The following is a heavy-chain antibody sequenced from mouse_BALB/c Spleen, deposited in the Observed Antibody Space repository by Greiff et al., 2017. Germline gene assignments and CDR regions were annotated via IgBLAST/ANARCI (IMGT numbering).Heavy chain of an antibody. CDR2: ISSGSSTI. CDR3: ARSTMITFDY. CDR1: GFTFSSFG. J-gene: IGHJ2*01. V-gene: IGHV5-17*02. Sequence: EVKLQESGGGLVQPGGSRKLSCAASGFTFSSFGMHWVRQAPEKGLEWVAYISSGSSTIYYADTVKGRFTISRDNPKNTLFLQMTSLRSEDTAMYYCARSTMITFDYGGQGTTLTVSS. D-gene: IGHD2-4*01.